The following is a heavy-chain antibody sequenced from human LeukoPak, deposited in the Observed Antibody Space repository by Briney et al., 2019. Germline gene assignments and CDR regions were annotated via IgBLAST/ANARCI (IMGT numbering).Heavy chain of an antibody. J-gene: IGHJ4*02. CDR3: AKGSIFGVVPTLYFDY. CDR1: GFTFSSYA. CDR2: ISGSGGST. Sequence: GGSLRLSCAASGFTFSSYAMSWVRQAPGKGLEWVSAISGSGGSTYYADSVKGRFTISRDNSKNTLYLQMNSLRAEDTAVYYCAKGSIFGVVPTLYFDYWGQGTLVTVSS. D-gene: IGHD3-3*01. V-gene: IGHV3-23*01.